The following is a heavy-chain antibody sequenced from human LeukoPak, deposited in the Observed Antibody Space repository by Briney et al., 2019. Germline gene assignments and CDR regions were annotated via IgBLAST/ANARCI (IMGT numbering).Heavy chain of an antibody. CDR1: GFTFDDYA. CDR3: AKGLELGSYFDY. V-gene: IGHV3-9*01. CDR2: ISWNSGSI. J-gene: IGHJ4*02. D-gene: IGHD1-7*01. Sequence: GRSLRLSCAASGFTFDDYAMHWVRQAPGKGLEWVSGISWNSGSIGYADSVKGRFTISRDNAKNSQYLQMNSLRAEDTALYYCAKGLELGSYFDYWGQGTLVTVSS.